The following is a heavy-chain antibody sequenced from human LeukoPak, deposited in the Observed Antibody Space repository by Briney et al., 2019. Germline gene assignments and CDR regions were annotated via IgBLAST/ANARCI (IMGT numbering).Heavy chain of an antibody. CDR1: GFTFSSYA. CDR3: AKASGGYYCSGGSCYPFDY. V-gene: IGHV3-23*01. CDR2: ISGSGGST. Sequence: GGSLRLPCAASGFTFSSYAMSWVRQAPGKGLEWVSAISGSGGSTYYADSVKGRFTISRDNSKNTLYLQMNSLRAEDTAVYYCAKASGGYYCSGGSCYPFDYWGQGTLVTVSS. J-gene: IGHJ4*02. D-gene: IGHD2-15*01.